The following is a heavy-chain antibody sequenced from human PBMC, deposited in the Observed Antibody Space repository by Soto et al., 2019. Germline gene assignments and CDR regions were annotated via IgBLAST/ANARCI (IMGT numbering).Heavy chain of an antibody. CDR1: GYTFTGYY. D-gene: IGHD6-19*01. Sequence: APVKVSCKASGYTFTGYYMHWVRQAPGQGLEWMGWINPNSGGTNYAQKFQGRVTMTRDTSISTAYMELSRLRSDDTAVYYCARARPGIAVLGWFDPWGQGTLVTVSS. CDR3: ARARPGIAVLGWFDP. CDR2: INPNSGGT. J-gene: IGHJ5*02. V-gene: IGHV1-2*02.